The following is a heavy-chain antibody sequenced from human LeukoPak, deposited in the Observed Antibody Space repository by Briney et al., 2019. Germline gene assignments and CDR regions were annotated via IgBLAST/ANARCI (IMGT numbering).Heavy chain of an antibody. CDR2: IIPIFGTA. V-gene: IGHV1-69*05. Sequence: GASVKVSCKXSGGTFSSYAISWVRQSPGQGLEWMGRIIPIFGTANYAQKFQGRVTITTDESTSTAYMELSSLRSEDTAVYYCARDPTRYGTFDYWGQGTLVTVSS. J-gene: IGHJ4*02. D-gene: IGHD2-15*01. CDR1: GGTFSSYA. CDR3: ARDPTRYGTFDY.